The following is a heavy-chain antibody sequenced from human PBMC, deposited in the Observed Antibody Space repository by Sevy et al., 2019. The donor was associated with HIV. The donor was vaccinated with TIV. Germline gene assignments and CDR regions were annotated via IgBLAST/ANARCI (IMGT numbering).Heavy chain of an antibody. V-gene: IGHV3-23*01. CDR3: ATDGNPAAVYYYMHV. D-gene: IGHD1-1*01. CDR1: GFTFSSYA. J-gene: IGHJ6*03. Sequence: GGSLRLSCAASGFTFSSYAMSWVRQAPGKGLEWVSAISGSGGSTYYADSVKGRFTISRDNSKNTEYLQMNSLRDEDTAVYYCATDGNPAAVYYYMHVWGTGTTVTVSS. CDR2: ISGSGGST.